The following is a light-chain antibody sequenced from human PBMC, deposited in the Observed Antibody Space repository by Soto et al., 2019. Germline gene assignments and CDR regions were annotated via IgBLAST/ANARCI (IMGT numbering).Light chain of an antibody. V-gene: IGKV3-11*01. Sequence: EIVLTQSPATLSFSPGERATLSCRASQSVSNYLAWYQQKPGQAPRRLIYDAPSRATGIPARFSGSGSGTDFTLTISSLEPEDFAVYYCQQRSKWPITFGQVTRLEIK. CDR1: QSVSNY. CDR3: QQRSKWPIT. CDR2: DAP. J-gene: IGKJ5*01.